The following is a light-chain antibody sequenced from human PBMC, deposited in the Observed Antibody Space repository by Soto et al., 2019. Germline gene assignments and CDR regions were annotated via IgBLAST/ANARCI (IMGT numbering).Light chain of an antibody. CDR1: QSVSSSS. Sequence: IVLTQSPGTLSLSPGERGALSCRASQSVSSSSLAWYQQKPGQAPRLLIYGASSRATGIPDRFSGSGSGTDFTLTISRLEPEDFAVFYCQQYGSLPPTFGQGTKVDIK. CDR2: GAS. CDR3: QQYGSLPPT. J-gene: IGKJ1*01. V-gene: IGKV3-20*01.